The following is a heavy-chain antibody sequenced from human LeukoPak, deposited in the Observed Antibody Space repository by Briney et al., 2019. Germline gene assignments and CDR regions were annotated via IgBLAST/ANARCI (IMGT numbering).Heavy chain of an antibody. CDR3: AKDLSLGGFGQIPYFDY. CDR1: GFTFSSYG. Sequence: GGSLRLSCAASGFTFSSYGMHWVRQAPGKGLEWVAFIRYDGSNKYYADSVKGRFTISRDNSKNTLYLQMNSLRAEDTAVYYCAKDLSLGGFGQIPYFDYRGQGTLVTVSS. D-gene: IGHD3/OR15-3a*01. V-gene: IGHV3-30*02. CDR2: IRYDGSNK. J-gene: IGHJ4*02.